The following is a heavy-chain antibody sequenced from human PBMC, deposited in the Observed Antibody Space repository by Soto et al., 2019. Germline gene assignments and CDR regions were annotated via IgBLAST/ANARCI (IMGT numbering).Heavy chain of an antibody. D-gene: IGHD3-10*01. Sequence: XGSLLVTWAASGLTLSSYRMNWVRQAPGKGLEWVSYISSSSSTIYYADSVKGRFTISRDNAKNSLYLQMNSLRDEDTAVYYCARDSSPTGDRYYYYYGMDVWGQGTTVTVSS. CDR1: GLTLSSYR. CDR2: ISSSSSTI. CDR3: ARDSSPTGDRYYYYYGMDV. J-gene: IGHJ6*02. V-gene: IGHV3-48*02.